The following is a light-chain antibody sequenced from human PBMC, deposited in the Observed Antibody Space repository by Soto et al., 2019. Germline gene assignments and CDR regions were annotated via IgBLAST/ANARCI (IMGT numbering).Light chain of an antibody. CDR1: QRVSSN. J-gene: IGKJ4*01. CDR3: QQYNDWPLT. CDR2: GAS. Sequence: EVVMTQFPATLSVSPGERATLSCRASQRVSSNLAWYQQSPGQAPRLLIYGASTRATGIPARFSGSGSGTEFTLTISSLQFEDFAVYHCQQYNDWPLTFGGGTKVEIK. V-gene: IGKV3-15*01.